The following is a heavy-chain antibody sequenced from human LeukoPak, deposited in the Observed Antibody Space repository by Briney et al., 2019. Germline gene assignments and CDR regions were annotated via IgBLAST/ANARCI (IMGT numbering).Heavy chain of an antibody. CDR2: ISGGGGST. D-gene: IGHD1-14*01. Sequence: GGSLRLSCAASGFTFSNYAMNWVRQAPGKGLEWVSGISGGGGSTYYADSVKGRFTISRDNSKNTLYLQMDSLRTEDTALYYCAKGSGINHYHWIDPWGQGTLVTVSS. J-gene: IGHJ5*02. V-gene: IGHV3-23*01. CDR1: GFTFSNYA. CDR3: AKGSGINHYHWIDP.